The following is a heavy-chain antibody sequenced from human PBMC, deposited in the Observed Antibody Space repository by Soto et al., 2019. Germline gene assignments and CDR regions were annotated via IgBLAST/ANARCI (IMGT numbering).Heavy chain of an antibody. D-gene: IGHD2-21*02. CDR2: IYYSGST. CDR1: GGSISSYY. J-gene: IGHJ6*02. CDR3: ARDLWGYCGTDCYPLDV. V-gene: IGHV4-59*01. Sequence: SETLSLTCTVSGGSISSYYWGWIRQPPGKGLEWIGYIYYSGSTNYNPSLKSRVTISVDTSKNQFSLKLSSVTAADTAVYYCARDLWGYCGTDCYPLDVWGQGTTVTISS.